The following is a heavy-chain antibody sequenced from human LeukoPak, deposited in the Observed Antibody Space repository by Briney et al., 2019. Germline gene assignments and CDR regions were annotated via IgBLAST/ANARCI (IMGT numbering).Heavy chain of an antibody. CDR3: ATARGRLHSWFDP. J-gene: IGHJ5*02. CDR2: IYHSGRT. D-gene: IGHD4-11*01. V-gene: IGHV4-38-2*02. Sequence: SETLSLTCTVSGYSISSGYYWGWIRQPPGKGLEWIGSIYHSGRTYYNPSLKSRVTISVDTSKSQFSLKLSSVTAADTAIYYCATARGRLHSWFDPWGQGTLVTVSS. CDR1: GYSISSGYY.